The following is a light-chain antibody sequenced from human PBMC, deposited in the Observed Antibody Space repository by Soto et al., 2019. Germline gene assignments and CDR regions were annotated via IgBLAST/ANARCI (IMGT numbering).Light chain of an antibody. J-gene: IGKJ4*01. CDR2: DAS. CDR1: QSVASY. Sequence: EIVLTQSPATLSLSPGERATLSCRASQSVASYLIWYQQKPGQAPRLLIYDASNRVTGIPARFSGSGSGTDVTLTISSREPEDFAVYYCQHRSTWSVTFGGGTRVAIK. V-gene: IGKV3-11*01. CDR3: QHRSTWSVT.